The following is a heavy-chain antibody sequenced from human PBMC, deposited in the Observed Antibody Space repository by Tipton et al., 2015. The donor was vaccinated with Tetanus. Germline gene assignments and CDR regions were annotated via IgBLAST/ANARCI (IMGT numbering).Heavy chain of an antibody. D-gene: IGHD1-26*01. V-gene: IGHV3-33*08. Sequence: SLRLSCAASGFTLSHYAIHWVRQAPGKGLEWVAVIWYDGNNKYYAESVRGRFTISRDNSRNTVFLQMNSLRVEDTAVYYCAREKKEAATDYWGQGTLVSVSS. J-gene: IGHJ4*02. CDR2: IWYDGNNK. CDR1: GFTLSHYA. CDR3: AREKKEAATDY.